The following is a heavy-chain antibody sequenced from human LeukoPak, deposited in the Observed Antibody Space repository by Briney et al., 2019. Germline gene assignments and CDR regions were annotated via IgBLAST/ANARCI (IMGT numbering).Heavy chain of an antibody. J-gene: IGHJ3*02. Sequence: PGGSLRLSCAASGFTFSSYSMNWVHQAPGKGLEWVSYISSSSSTIYYADSVKGRFTISRDNAKNSLYLQMNSLRAEDTAVYYCASAYYDYVWGSSDAFDIWGQGTMVTVSS. CDR3: ASAYYDYVWGSSDAFDI. CDR1: GFTFSSYS. V-gene: IGHV3-48*01. CDR2: ISSSSSTI. D-gene: IGHD3-16*01.